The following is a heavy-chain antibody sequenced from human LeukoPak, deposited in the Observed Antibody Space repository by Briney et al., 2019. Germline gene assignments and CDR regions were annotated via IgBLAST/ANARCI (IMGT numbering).Heavy chain of an antibody. D-gene: IGHD5-24*01. V-gene: IGHV5-51*01. CDR2: IYPGDSDT. J-gene: IGHJ4*02. CDR3: ATRSDGYSQFDF. CDR1: GYNFTSYW. Sequence: GESLKISCKASGYNFTSYWIGSVRQMPGKGLEWMGIIYPGDSDTRYSPSFQGQVTISADKSVSTAYLQWSSLKASDSAIYYCATRSDGYSQFDFWGQGTLVTVSS.